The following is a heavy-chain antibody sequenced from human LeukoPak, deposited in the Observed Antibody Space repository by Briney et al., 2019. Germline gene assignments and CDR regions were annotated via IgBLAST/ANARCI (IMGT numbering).Heavy chain of an antibody. Sequence: PGGSLRLSCSASGFTFNSYAMHWVRQAPGKGLQHVSAISSSGGNTYYADSVRGRFTISRDNSKNTLYLQMNSLRAEDTAVYYCARDNRWPTIFTKDYYGMDVWGQGTTVTVSS. J-gene: IGHJ6*02. CDR1: GFTFNSYA. CDR2: ISSSGGNT. CDR3: ARDNRWPTIFTKDYYGMDV. V-gene: IGHV3-64*04. D-gene: IGHD3-3*01.